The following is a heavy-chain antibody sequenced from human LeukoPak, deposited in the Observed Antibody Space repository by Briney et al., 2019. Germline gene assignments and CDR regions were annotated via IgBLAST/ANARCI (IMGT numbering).Heavy chain of an antibody. D-gene: IGHD1-26*01. V-gene: IGHV4-4*02. Sequence: PSETLSFTCAVSGGSISSSNWWSWVRQPPGKGLEWIGEIYHSGSTNYNPSLKSRVTISVDKSKNQFSLKLSSVTAADTAVYYCARGRELSGSYYGGGVSDYWGQGTLVTVSS. J-gene: IGHJ4*02. CDR3: ARGRELSGSYYGGGVSDY. CDR2: IYHSGST. CDR1: GGSISSSNW.